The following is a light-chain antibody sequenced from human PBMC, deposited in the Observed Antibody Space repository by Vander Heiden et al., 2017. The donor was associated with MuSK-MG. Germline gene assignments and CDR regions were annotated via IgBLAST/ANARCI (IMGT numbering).Light chain of an antibody. CDR3: QQCDSTPLT. CDR1: QNISSY. J-gene: IGKJ3*01. Sequence: DIQMTQSPSSLSASVGDRVTITCRANQNISSYLNWYQRKPGKAPKLLIYAASSLQSGVPSRFSGSGSGTDFTLTISKLQPEDIATYFCQQCDSTPLTFGHGTKVDIK. V-gene: IGKV1-39*01. CDR2: AAS.